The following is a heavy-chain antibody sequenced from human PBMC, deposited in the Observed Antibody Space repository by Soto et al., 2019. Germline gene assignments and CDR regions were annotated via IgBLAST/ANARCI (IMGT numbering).Heavy chain of an antibody. CDR2: IYSSENT. Sequence: QLQLQESGPGLVKPSETLSLTCTVSGGSVSSNSYSWGWIRQSPGKGLEWIGTIYSSENTYYNPSLPSRGTISVDTSKNEFSLRLRSVTAAYTAVYYCARLNGYCVSTNCHGYYGMDVWGQGTTVTVSS. CDR3: ARLNGYCVSTNCHGYYGMDV. J-gene: IGHJ6*02. V-gene: IGHV4-39*01. D-gene: IGHD2-2*03. CDR1: GGSVSSNSYS.